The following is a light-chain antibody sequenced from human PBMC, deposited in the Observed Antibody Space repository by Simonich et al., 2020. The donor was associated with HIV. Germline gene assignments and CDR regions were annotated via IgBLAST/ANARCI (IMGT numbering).Light chain of an antibody. V-gene: IGKV1-12*01. CDR2: AAS. Sequence: DIQMTQSPSSVSASVGDRVTITCRASRGIITWLALYQQKPGKAPKLLIYAASSLQSGAPSRGSGSGSETDFSLTISSLQPEDFATYYCQQTNRFPLTFGGGTKVEIK. CDR3: QQTNRFPLT. J-gene: IGKJ4*01. CDR1: RGIITW.